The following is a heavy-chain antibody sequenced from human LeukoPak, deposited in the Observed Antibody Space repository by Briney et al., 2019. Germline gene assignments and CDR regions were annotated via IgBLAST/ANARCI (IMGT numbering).Heavy chain of an antibody. D-gene: IGHD6-19*01. CDR2: SGTAGDT. J-gene: IGHJ4*02. V-gene: IGHV3-13*01. CDR3: ARAQGSGWYDY. CDR1: GFTFSSYG. Sequence: GGSLRLSCAASGFTFSSYGMHWVRQATGKGLEWVSGSGTAGDTYYAGSVKGQFTISRENAKNSLYLQMKSLRAGDTAVYYCARAQGSGWYDYWGQGTLVTVSS.